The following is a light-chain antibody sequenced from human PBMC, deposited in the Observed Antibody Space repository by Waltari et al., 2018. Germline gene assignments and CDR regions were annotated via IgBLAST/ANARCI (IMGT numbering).Light chain of an antibody. CDR2: DAF. CDR3: QQRSTWPLT. Sequence: EIVLTQSPATLSLPPGERATLSCKTSQSVNSYLAWYQQKPGQAPRLLIYDAFNRDTGIPARFSGSGSGTDFTLTISSLEPEDFAVYYCQQRSTWPLTFGGGTKVEIK. V-gene: IGKV3-11*01. CDR1: QSVNSY. J-gene: IGKJ4*01.